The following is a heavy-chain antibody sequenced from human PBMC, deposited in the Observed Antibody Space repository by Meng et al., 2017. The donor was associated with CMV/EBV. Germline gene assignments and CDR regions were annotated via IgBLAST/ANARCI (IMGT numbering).Heavy chain of an antibody. Sequence: KVSCKGSGYSFTSYWIGWVRQMPGKGLEWMGIIYPGDSDTRYSPSFQGQVTISADKSISTAYLQWSSLKASDTAMYYCARQIPNYYGSGSYYRLGWFDPWGQGTLVTVSS. CDR2: IYPGDSDT. J-gene: IGHJ5*02. V-gene: IGHV5-51*01. D-gene: IGHD3-10*01. CDR1: GYSFTSYW. CDR3: ARQIPNYYGSGSYYRLGWFDP.